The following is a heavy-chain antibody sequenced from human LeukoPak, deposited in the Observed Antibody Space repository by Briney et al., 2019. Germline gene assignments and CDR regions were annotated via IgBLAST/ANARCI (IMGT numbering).Heavy chain of an antibody. Sequence: GGSLRLSCAASRFTFSSYSMNWVRQAPGKGLEWVSSISSSSYIYYADSVKGRFTISRDNAKNSLYLQMNSLRAEDTAVYYCASLYGSGPNWFDPWGQGTLVTVSS. D-gene: IGHD3-10*01. J-gene: IGHJ5*02. CDR3: ASLYGSGPNWFDP. V-gene: IGHV3-21*01. CDR2: ISSSSYI. CDR1: RFTFSSYS.